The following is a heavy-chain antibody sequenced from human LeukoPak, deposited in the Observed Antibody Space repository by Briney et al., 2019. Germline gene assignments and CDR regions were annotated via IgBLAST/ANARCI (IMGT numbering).Heavy chain of an antibody. V-gene: IGHV1-69*04. D-gene: IGHD3-22*01. CDR2: IIPILGIA. CDR3: AREGSPYYYDSSGYSLYYFDY. Sequence: GASVKVSCKASGGTFSSYAISWVRQAPGQGLEWMGRIIPILGIANYAQKFQGRVTITADKSTSTAYMELSSLRSEDTAVYYCAREGSPYYYDSSGYSLYYFDYWGQGTLVTVSS. CDR1: GGTFSSYA. J-gene: IGHJ4*02.